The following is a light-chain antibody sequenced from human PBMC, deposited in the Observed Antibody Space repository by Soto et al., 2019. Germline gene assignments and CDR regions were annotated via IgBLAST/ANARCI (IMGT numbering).Light chain of an antibody. CDR2: AAS. J-gene: IGKJ1*01. CDR3: QQTYSSPWA. CDR1: QTISTY. Sequence: DIQMPQSPSSLSASIGARVTITCRESQTISTYLNWYQQQPGKAPKLLIYAASTLQSGVPSRFSGSGSGTDFTLTISSLQPEDFAIYCCQQTYSSPWAFGQGTKVEIK. V-gene: IGKV1-39*01.